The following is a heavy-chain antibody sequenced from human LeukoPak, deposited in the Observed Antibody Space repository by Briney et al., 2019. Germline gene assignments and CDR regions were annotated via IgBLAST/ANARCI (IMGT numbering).Heavy chain of an antibody. CDR3: ASHYCRSTSCYPAFDI. J-gene: IGHJ3*02. D-gene: IGHD2-2*01. CDR1: GGTFSSYA. V-gene: IGHV1-69*13. CDR2: LIPIFGTA. Sequence: ASVKVSCKASGGTFSSYAISWVRQAPGQGLEWMGGLIPIFGTANYAQKFQGRVTITADESTSTAYMELSSLRSEDTAVYYCASHYCRSTSCYPAFDIWGQGTMVTVSS.